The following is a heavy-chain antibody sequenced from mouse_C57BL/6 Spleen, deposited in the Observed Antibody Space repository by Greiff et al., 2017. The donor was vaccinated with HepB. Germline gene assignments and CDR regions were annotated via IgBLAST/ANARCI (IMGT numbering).Heavy chain of an antibody. CDR2: IRLKSDNYAT. D-gene: IGHD1-1*02. CDR3: TGYEEVAYWYFDV. V-gene: IGHV6-3*01. Sequence: EVKLLESGGGLVQPGGSMKLSCVASGFTFSNYWMNWVRQSPEKGLEWVAQIRLKSDNYATHYAESVKGRFTISRDDSKSSVYLQMNNLRAEDTGIYYCTGYEEVAYWYFDVWGTGTTVTVSS. J-gene: IGHJ1*03. CDR1: GFTFSNYW.